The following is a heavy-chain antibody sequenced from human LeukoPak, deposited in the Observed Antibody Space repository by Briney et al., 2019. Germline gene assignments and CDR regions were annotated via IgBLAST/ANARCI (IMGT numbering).Heavy chain of an antibody. V-gene: IGHV3-21*01. Sequence: PGGSLRLSCAASGFTFSSYSMNWVRQAPGKGLEWVSSISSSISYIYYADSVKGRFTISRDNAKNSLYLQMNSLRAEDTAVYYCAREDGSGSYLIWGQGTLVTVSS. J-gene: IGHJ4*02. D-gene: IGHD1-26*01. CDR1: GFTFSSYS. CDR2: ISSSISYI. CDR3: AREDGSGSYLI.